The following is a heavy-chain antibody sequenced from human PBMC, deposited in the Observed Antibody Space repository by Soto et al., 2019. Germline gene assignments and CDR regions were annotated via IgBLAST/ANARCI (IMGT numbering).Heavy chain of an antibody. Sequence: QVQLQQWGAGLLKPSETLSLTCAVYGGSFSGYYWSWIRQPPGKGLEWIGEINHSGSTNDNRALKIRLTIPVDTSKNQFSLKLSSLTAAATAVYYCARGWSGWRVWLDYWGQGTLVTVSS. V-gene: IGHV4-34*01. J-gene: IGHJ4*02. CDR3: ARGWSGWRVWLDY. CDR1: GGSFSGYY. CDR2: INHSGST. D-gene: IGHD6-19*01.